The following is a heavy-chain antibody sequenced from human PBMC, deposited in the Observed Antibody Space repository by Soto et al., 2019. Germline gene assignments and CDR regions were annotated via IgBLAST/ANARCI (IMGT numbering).Heavy chain of an antibody. CDR1: GGSISSSNW. CDR3: ARQAVAGTVGLDY. V-gene: IGHV4-4*02. CDR2: IYHSGST. Sequence: SETLSLTRAASGGSISSSNWWSWVRQPPGKGLEWIGEIYHSGSTNYNPSLKSRVTISVDKSKNQFSLKLSSVTAADTAVYYCARQAVAGTVGLDYWGQGTLVTVSS. J-gene: IGHJ4*02. D-gene: IGHD6-19*01.